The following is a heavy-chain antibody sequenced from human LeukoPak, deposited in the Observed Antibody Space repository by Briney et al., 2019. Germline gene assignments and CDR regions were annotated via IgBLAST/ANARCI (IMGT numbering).Heavy chain of an antibody. D-gene: IGHD5-12*01. CDR2: IDPSDSYT. CDR3: ARSDGYDLPDY. CDR1: GYGFTSYW. V-gene: IGHV5-10-1*01. J-gene: IGHJ4*02. Sequence: GESLKISSKGSGYGFTSYWISWVRQMPGKGLEWMGRIDPSDSYTNYSPSFQGHVTISADKSISTAYLQWSSLKASDTAMYYCARSDGYDLPDYWGQGTLVTVSS.